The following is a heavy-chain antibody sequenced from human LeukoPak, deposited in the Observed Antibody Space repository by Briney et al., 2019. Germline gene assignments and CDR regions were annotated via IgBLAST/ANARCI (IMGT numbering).Heavy chain of an antibody. D-gene: IGHD5-18*01. Sequence: ASVKVSCKASGYTFTSYGISWVRQAPGQGLEWMGWMNPNSGNTGYAQKFQGRVTMTRNTSISTAYMELSSLRSEDTAVYYCARAYTATLDYWGQGTLVTVSS. J-gene: IGHJ4*02. CDR3: ARAYTATLDY. V-gene: IGHV1-8*02. CDR1: GYTFTSYG. CDR2: MNPNSGNT.